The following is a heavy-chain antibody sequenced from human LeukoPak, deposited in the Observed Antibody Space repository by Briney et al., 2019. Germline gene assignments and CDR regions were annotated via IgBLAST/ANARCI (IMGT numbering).Heavy chain of an antibody. CDR2: IKQDGSEK. Sequence: SGGSLRLSCAASGFTFSSYWMSWVRQAPGKGLEWVANIKQDGSEKYYVDSVKGRFTISRDNAKNSLYLQMNSLRAEDTAVYYCARDRSSSSFRYFDLWGRGTLVTVSS. J-gene: IGHJ2*01. D-gene: IGHD6-6*01. CDR1: GFTFSSYW. V-gene: IGHV3-7*01. CDR3: ARDRSSSSFRYFDL.